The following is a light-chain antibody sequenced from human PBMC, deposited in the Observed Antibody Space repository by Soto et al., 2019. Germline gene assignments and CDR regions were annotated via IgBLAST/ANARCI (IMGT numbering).Light chain of an antibody. Sequence: QSVLTQPASVSGSPGQSITISCTGTSSDVGGYNYVSWYQQHPGKAPKLMIYEVSNRPSGVSNRFSGSKSGNTASLTTSGLQDEDEADYYCSSYTSSSLVVFGGGTKLTVL. V-gene: IGLV2-14*01. CDR1: SSDVGGYNY. CDR3: SSYTSSSLVV. J-gene: IGLJ2*01. CDR2: EVS.